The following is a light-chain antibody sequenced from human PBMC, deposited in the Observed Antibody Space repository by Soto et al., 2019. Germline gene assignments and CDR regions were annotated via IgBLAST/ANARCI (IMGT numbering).Light chain of an antibody. CDR2: DVS. CDR3: SSYTDRNNLV. V-gene: IGLV2-8*01. J-gene: IGLJ1*01. CDR1: SSDIGGYDS. Sequence: SVLTQSPSASGSPGQSVTISCTGTSSDIGGYDSVSWYQQHPGKAPKVMIYDVSKRPSGVPDRFSGSKSGNTASLTVSALQAEDEADYYCSSYTDRNNLVFGTG.